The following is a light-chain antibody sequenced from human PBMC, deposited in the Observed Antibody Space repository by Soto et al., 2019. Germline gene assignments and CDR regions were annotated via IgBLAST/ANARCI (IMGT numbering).Light chain of an antibody. CDR2: GAS. CDR1: QSVSSSY. Sequence: EVVLRQSPGTLSLSPGERATLSCRDCQSVSSSYLAWYQHKPGQAPRLPFYGASSRTTGIPDRFSGGGSGTDFTLTISRLEPEDFAVKYCQQYGTSPEITFGQRTRTEIK. CDR3: QQYGTSPEIT. J-gene: IGKJ5*01. V-gene: IGKV3-20*01.